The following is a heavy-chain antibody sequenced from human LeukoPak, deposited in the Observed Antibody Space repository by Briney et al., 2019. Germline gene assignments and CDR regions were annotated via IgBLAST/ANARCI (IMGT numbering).Heavy chain of an antibody. V-gene: IGHV3-30-3*02. CDR1: GFNFSSYV. J-gene: IGHJ4*02. D-gene: IGHD6-13*01. Sequence: PGRSLKLSCAASGFNFSSYVVHWVRQAPGKGLECVAVISNDGNNIHYVDSVKGRFTISRDNTKNTLYLQMNGLRAEDTAVYYCAKISTPIPAAGAMDNWGQGTLVTVSS. CDR3: AKISTPIPAAGAMDN. CDR2: ISNDGNNI.